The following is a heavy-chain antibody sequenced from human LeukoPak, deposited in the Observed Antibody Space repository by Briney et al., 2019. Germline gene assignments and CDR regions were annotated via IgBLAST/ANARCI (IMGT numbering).Heavy chain of an antibody. J-gene: IGHJ5*01. Sequence: PSETLSLTSAVYRGSFRGYYWIWIRYPPGQGMEWIGEINHSRSTNYTTSLHSRVTISVDTSKTKFSLNLSSVTAADSAVYYCARGLKVNNVPRLALRRSVGWFASCVQGTLVTVCS. CDR1: RGSFRGYY. D-gene: IGHD2/OR15-2a*01. CDR2: INHSRST. CDR3: ARGLKVNNVPRLALRRSVGWFAS. V-gene: IGHV4-34*01.